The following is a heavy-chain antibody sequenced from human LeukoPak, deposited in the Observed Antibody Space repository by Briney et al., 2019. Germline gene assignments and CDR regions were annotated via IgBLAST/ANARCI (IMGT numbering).Heavy chain of an antibody. D-gene: IGHD2/OR15-2a*01. Sequence: SETLSLTCTVSGYSISSGYYWGWIRQPPGKGLEWIGSIYHSGSTYYNPSLKSRVTISVDTSKNQFSLKLSSVTAADTAVYYCAREPQFSLIYDAFDIWGQGTMVTVSS. V-gene: IGHV4-38-2*02. CDR2: IYHSGST. J-gene: IGHJ3*02. CDR3: AREPQFSLIYDAFDI. CDR1: GYSISSGYY.